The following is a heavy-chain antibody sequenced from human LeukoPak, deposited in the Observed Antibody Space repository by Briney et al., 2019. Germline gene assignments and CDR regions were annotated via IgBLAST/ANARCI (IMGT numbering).Heavy chain of an antibody. D-gene: IGHD2-8*01. V-gene: IGHV3-33*01. CDR2: IWYDGSNE. CDR1: GFNFGTYS. Sequence: GGSLRLSCAASGFNFGTYSMHWARQAPGKGLEWVAVIWYDGSNEDYVDSVKGRFTISRDNSKNTHYLQMNSLRAEDTAVYYCAREMAVWGQGALVTVSS. CDR3: AREMAV. J-gene: IGHJ4*02.